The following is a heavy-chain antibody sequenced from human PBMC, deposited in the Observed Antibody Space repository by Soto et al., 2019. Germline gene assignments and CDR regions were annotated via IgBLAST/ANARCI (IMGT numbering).Heavy chain of an antibody. D-gene: IGHD4-17*01. CDR3: AKGQDYGDYVGHIDY. V-gene: IGHV3-23*01. CDR2: ISGSGGST. Sequence: EVQLLESGGGLVQPGGSLRLSCAASGFTFSAYAMNWVRQAPGKGLEWVSAISGSGGSTYYADSVKGRFTISRDISKNTLYLQMNSLRADDTAVYYCAKGQDYGDYVGHIDYWGQGTLVTVSS. J-gene: IGHJ4*02. CDR1: GFTFSAYA.